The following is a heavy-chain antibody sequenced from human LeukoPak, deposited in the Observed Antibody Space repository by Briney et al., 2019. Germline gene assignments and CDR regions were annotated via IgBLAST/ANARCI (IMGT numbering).Heavy chain of an antibody. J-gene: IGHJ6*04. CDR3: AELGITMIGGV. V-gene: IGHV3-9*01. CDR2: ISWSSGSR. Sequence: GGSLRLSCAASGFTFDDYAMHWVRQAPGKGLEWVSGISWSSGSRGYADSVKGRFTMSRDNAKNSLYLQMNSLRAEDTAVYYCAELGITMIGGVWGKGTTVTISS. D-gene: IGHD3-10*02. CDR1: GFTFDDYA.